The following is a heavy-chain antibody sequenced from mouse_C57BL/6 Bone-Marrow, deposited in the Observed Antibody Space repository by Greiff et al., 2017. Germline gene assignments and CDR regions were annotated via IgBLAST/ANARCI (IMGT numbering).Heavy chain of an antibody. CDR1: GFTFSNYW. CDR3: TGGVMITGRLGSYYAMDY. V-gene: IGHV6-3*01. CDR2: IRLKSDNYAT. Sequence: EVKVVESGGGLVQPGGSMKLSCVASGFTFSNYWMNWVRQSPEKGLEWVAQIRLKSDNYATHYAESVKGRFTISRDDSKSSVYLQMNNLRAEDTGIYYCTGGVMITGRLGSYYAMDYWGQGTSVTVSS. D-gene: IGHD2-4*01. J-gene: IGHJ4*01.